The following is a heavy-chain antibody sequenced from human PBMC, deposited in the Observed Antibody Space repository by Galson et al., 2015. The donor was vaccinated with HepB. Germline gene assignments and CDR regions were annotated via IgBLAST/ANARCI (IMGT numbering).Heavy chain of an antibody. CDR3: ARGQLTLAAAGIGY. D-gene: IGHD6-13*01. J-gene: IGHJ4*02. CDR1: GGSFSGYY. CDR2: INHSGST. Sequence: ETLSLTCAVYGGSFSGYYWSWIRQPPGKGLEWIGEINHSGSTNYNPSLKSRVTISVDTSKNQFSLKLSSVTAADTAVYYCARGQLTLAAAGIGYWGQGTLVTVSS. V-gene: IGHV4-34*01.